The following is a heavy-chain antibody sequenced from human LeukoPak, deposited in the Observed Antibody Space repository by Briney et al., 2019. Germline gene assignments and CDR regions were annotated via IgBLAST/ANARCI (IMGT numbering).Heavy chain of an antibody. CDR2: IYYSGST. CDR1: GGSISSYY. CDR3: REQLVNGVRGWYFDL. J-gene: IGHJ2*01. V-gene: IGHV4-59*01. D-gene: IGHD6-6*01. Sequence: PSETLSLTCTVSGGSISSYYWSWIRQPPGKGLEWIGYIYYSGSTNYNPSLKSRVTISVDTSKNQFSLKLSSVTAADTAVYYCREQLVNGVRGWYFDLWGRGSLVTVSS.